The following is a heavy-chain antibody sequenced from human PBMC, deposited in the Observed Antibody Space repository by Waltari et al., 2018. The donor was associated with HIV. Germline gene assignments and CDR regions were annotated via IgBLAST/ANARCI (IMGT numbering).Heavy chain of an antibody. D-gene: IGHD3-3*01. V-gene: IGHV4-34*01. Sequence: QVQLQQWGAGLLRPSETLSLTCAVYGVSLTEHFWSWVRQSPRKGLEWIGEINDDGKTTSIPSIKSRVAMSIDMAKNQFSLNLTLVTAADTATYDCVIGPSRRVHFHSQSVFHYSGFDVWGRGTTVTVSS. CDR2: INDDGKT. CDR1: GVSLTEHF. CDR3: VIGPSRRVHFHSQSVFHYSGFDV. J-gene: IGHJ6*01.